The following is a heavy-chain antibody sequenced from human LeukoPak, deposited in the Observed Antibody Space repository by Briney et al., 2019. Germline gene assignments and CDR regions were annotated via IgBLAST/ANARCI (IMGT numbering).Heavy chain of an antibody. D-gene: IGHD1-1*01. CDR3: ARDDVAWNDVHWFDP. CDR2: ISSTTTYI. J-gene: IGHJ5*02. Sequence: GGSLRLSCAASGFTFSYYTMNWVRHAPGKGLEWVSSISSTTTYIYYADSVKGRFTISRDNAKNSLYLQMSSLRAEDMAVYYCARDDVAWNDVHWFDPWGQGTLVTVSS. CDR1: GFTFSYYT. V-gene: IGHV3-21*01.